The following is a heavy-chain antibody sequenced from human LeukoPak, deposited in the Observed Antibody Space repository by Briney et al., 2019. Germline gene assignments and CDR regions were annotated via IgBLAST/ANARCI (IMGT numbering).Heavy chain of an antibody. CDR2: IKSKNVGGTT. V-gene: IGHV3-15*01. J-gene: IGHJ5*02. CDR3: TSHAAFDP. Sequence: PGGSLRLSCAASGFTFSTCSMKWVRQAPGKGLEWVGRIKSKNVGGTTDYAAPVKGRFTISRDDSKNTVYLQMNSLKIEDTAVYYCTSHAAFDPWGQGTLVTVSS. CDR1: GFTFSTCS.